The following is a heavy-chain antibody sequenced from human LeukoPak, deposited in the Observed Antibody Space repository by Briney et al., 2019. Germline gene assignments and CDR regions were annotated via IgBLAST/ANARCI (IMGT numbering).Heavy chain of an antibody. D-gene: IGHD3-16*01. J-gene: IGHJ2*01. CDR2: ISGSGGRS. V-gene: IGHV3-23*01. CDR3: AKAPYLPNWYFDL. CDR1: GFTFSSYA. Sequence: GGSLRLSCAASGFTFSSYAMSWVRQAPGKGLEWVSAISGSGGRSYYADSVKGRFTISRDNSKNTLYLQMNSLRAEDTAVYYCAKAPYLPNWYFDLWGRGTLVTVSS.